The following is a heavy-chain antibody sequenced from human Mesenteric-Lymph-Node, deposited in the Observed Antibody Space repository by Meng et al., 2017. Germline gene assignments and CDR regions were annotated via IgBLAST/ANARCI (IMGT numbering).Heavy chain of an antibody. CDR1: GYTFTGYY. J-gene: IGHJ4*02. D-gene: IGHD4/OR15-4a*01. V-gene: IGHV1-2*02. Sequence: ASVKVSCKASGYTFTGYYIHWVRQAPGHGLEWMGWVNPSGGGTTYPQKFQGRVTMTRDTSISTAYMELTTLRSDDTAVYYCASQAYNDYYFDYWGQGTRVTVSS. CDR2: VNPSGGGT. CDR3: ASQAYNDYYFDY.